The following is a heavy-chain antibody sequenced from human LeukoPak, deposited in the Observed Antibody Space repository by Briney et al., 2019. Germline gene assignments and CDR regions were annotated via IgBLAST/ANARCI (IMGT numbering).Heavy chain of an antibody. D-gene: IGHD6-13*01. V-gene: IGHV3-9*01. CDR2: ISWNSGSI. CDR1: GFTFDDYA. J-gene: IGHJ4*02. CDR3: AKDPEKGSSSYYFDY. Sequence: GRPLRLSCAASGFTFDDYAMHWVRQAPGKGLEWVSGISWNSGSIGYADSVRGRFTISRDNAKNSLYLQMDSLRAEDTALYYCAKDPEKGSSSYYFDYWGQGTLVTVSS.